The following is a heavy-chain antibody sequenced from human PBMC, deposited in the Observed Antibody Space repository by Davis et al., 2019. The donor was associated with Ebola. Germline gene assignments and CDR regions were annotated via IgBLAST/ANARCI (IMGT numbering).Heavy chain of an antibody. V-gene: IGHV3-74*03. CDR1: GFTFSKYW. J-gene: IGHJ4*02. D-gene: IGHD7-27*01. CDR3: AREMGGEESDY. Sequence: GESLKISCAASGFTFSKYWMHWVRQTPGKGLMWVSRINSDGSSSTREYADSVKGRFTIYRDNDKKTLYLQMNSRRAEDTAVYYCAREMGGEESDYWGQGTLVTVSS. CDR2: INSDGSSS.